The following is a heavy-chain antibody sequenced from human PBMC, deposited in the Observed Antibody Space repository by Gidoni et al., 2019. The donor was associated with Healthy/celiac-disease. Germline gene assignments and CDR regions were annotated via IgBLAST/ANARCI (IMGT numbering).Heavy chain of an antibody. CDR3: AKDRIVPAAPSY. CDR2: ISCSGGST. V-gene: IGHV3-23*04. D-gene: IGHD2-2*01. Sequence: EVQLVESGGGLVQPGGSLRLSCAASGFTFSSYAMSLVRQAPGKGLEWVSAISCSGGSTYYADSVKGRFPISRDNSKNTLYLQMNSLRAEDTAVYYCAKDRIVPAAPSYWGQGTLVTVSS. CDR1: GFTFSSYA. J-gene: IGHJ4*02.